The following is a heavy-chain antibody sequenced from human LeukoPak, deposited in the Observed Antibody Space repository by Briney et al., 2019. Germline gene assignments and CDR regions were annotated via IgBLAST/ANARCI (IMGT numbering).Heavy chain of an antibody. CDR2: IYTSGST. J-gene: IGHJ3*02. Sequence: TLSLTCTVSGGSISSGSYYWSWIRQPAGEGLEWIGRIYTSGSTNYNPFLKSRVTISVDTSKNQFSLKLSSVTAADTAVYYCARAIVVVPAANDAFDIWGQGTMVTVSS. V-gene: IGHV4-61*02. CDR3: ARAIVVVPAANDAFDI. CDR1: GGSISSGSYY. D-gene: IGHD2-2*01.